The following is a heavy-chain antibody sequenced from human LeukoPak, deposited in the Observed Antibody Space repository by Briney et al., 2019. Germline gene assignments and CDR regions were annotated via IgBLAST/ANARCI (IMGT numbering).Heavy chain of an antibody. D-gene: IGHD3-10*01. J-gene: IGHJ4*02. V-gene: IGHV3-30*02. CDR1: GFIFSTYG. CDR2: IRHDGSIK. CDR3: AKGIWFGEFGDGVT. Sequence: GGSLRLSCAASGFIFSTYGMYWVRQAPGKGLEWVAFIRHDGSIKNYADSVKGRFTISRDNSKNTLYLQMNSLRAEDTAVYYCAKGIWFGEFGDGVTWGQGTLVTVSS.